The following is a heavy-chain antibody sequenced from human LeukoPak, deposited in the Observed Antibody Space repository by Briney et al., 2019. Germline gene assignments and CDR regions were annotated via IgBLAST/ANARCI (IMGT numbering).Heavy chain of an antibody. J-gene: IGHJ5*02. V-gene: IGHV6-1*01. D-gene: IGHD6-13*01. CDR1: GDSVSSNSAA. Sequence: SQTLSLTCAISGDSVSSNSAAWNWIRQSPSRGLEWLGRTYYRSKWYNDYAVSVKSRITINPDTSKNQFSLQLNSVTPEDTAVYYCARGGDSSSPYENWFDPWGQGTLVTVSS. CDR2: TYYRSKWYN. CDR3: ARGGDSSSPYENWFDP.